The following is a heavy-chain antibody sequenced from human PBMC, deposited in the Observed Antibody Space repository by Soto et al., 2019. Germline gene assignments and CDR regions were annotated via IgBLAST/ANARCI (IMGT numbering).Heavy chain of an antibody. CDR1: GFTFSSYA. V-gene: IGHV3-23*01. CDR2: ISGSGGST. Sequence: PGGSLRLSCAASGFTFSSYATSWVRQAPGKGLEWVSAISGSGGSTYYADSVKGRFTISRDNSKNTLYLQMNSLRAEDTAVYYCAKSAIAVAGTRVYYFDYWGQGTLVTVSS. J-gene: IGHJ4*02. D-gene: IGHD6-19*01. CDR3: AKSAIAVAGTRVYYFDY.